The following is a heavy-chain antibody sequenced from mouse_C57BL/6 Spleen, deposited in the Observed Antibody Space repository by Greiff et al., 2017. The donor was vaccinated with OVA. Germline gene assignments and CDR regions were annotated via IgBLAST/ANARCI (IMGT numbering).Heavy chain of an antibody. V-gene: IGHV1-61*01. CDR2: IYPSDSET. CDR1: GYTFTSYW. J-gene: IGHJ1*03. CDR3: ARSLHWYFDV. Sequence: QVQLQQPGAELVRPGSSVKLSCKASGYTFTSYWMDWVKQRPGQGLEWIGNIYPSDSETHYNQKFKDKATLTVDKSSSTAYMQLSSLTSEDSAVYYCARSLHWYFDVWGTGTTVTVSS.